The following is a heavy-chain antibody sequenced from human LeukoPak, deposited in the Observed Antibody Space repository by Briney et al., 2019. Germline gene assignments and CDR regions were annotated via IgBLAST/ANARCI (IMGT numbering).Heavy chain of an antibody. CDR2: ISYNGTNK. CDR1: GFTFSNYD. Sequence: GGSLRLSCAASGFTFSNYDIHWVRQAPGKGLEWVALISYNGTNKYYAHSVKGRFTISRDNAKNSLYLQMNSLRAEDTAVYYCARDQGWYNHYWGQGTLVTVSS. J-gene: IGHJ4*02. V-gene: IGHV3-30*04. D-gene: IGHD6-19*01. CDR3: ARDQGWYNHY.